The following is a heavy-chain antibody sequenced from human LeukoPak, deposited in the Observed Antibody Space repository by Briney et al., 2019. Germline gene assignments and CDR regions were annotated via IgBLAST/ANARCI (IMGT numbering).Heavy chain of an antibody. CDR3: ARGAAIDSSGYYYYYYYMDV. V-gene: IGHV1-24*01. CDR2: FDPEDGET. J-gene: IGHJ6*03. CDR1: GYTLTELS. Sequence: ASVKVSCKVSGYTLTELSMHWVRQAPGKGLEWMGGFDPEDGETIYAQKFQGRVTMTEDTSTDTAYMELRSLRSDDTAVYYCARGAAIDSSGYYYYYYYMDVWGKGTTVTVSS. D-gene: IGHD3-22*01.